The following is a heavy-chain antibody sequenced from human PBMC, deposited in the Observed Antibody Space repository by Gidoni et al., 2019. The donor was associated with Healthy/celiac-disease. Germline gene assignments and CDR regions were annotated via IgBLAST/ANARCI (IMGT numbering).Heavy chain of an antibody. CDR1: GFTFSSYG. D-gene: IGHD3-3*01. V-gene: IGHV3-33*01. Sequence: QVQLVESGGGVVQPGRSLRLSCAASGFTFSSYGMHWVRQAPGKGLEWVAVIWYDGSNKYYADSVKGRFTIPRDNSKNTLYLQMNSLRAEDTAVYYCARDLIRTSFWSGYYTSYGMDVWGQGTTVTVSS. CDR2: IWYDGSNK. J-gene: IGHJ6*02. CDR3: ARDLIRTSFWSGYYTSYGMDV.